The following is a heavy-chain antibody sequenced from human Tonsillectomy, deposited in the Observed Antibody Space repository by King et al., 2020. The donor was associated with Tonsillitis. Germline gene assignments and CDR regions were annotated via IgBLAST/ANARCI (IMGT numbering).Heavy chain of an antibody. J-gene: IGHJ4*02. CDR3: AKDMGSSGTPPLYYFDH. V-gene: IGHV3-23*04. CDR2: ISSGGST. D-gene: IGHD6-19*01. CDR1: GFTFSSYA. Sequence: VQLVESGGDLAQPGGSLRLSCAAAGFTFSSYAMSWVRQAPGKGLEWVSGISSGGSTSYADSVKGRFTISRDNSKNTLFLQMNSLRDEDTAVYFCAKDMGSSGTPPLYYFDHWAREPWSPSPQ.